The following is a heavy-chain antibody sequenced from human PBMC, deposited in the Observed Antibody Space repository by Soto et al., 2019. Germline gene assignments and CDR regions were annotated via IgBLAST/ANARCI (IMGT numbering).Heavy chain of an antibody. CDR3: ARDLGGWPDY. CDR2: IIPIYGNT. D-gene: IGHD2-15*01. J-gene: IGHJ4*02. Sequence: ASVKVSCKASGSTFSTSSINWVRQAPGQRLEWMGKIIPIYGNTKYSQKFQGRVTITRDTSASTAYMELSSLRSEDTAVYYCARDLGGWPDYWGQGTLVTVSS. V-gene: IGHV1-3*01. CDR1: GSTFSTSS.